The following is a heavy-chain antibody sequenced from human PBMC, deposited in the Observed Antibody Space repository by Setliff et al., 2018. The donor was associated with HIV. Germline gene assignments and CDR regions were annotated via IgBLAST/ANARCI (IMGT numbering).Heavy chain of an antibody. J-gene: IGHJ6*03. CDR2: MYHTGST. V-gene: IGHV4-38-2*01. CDR3: ARVGEGYSGDMDV. D-gene: IGHD5-12*01. Sequence: SETLSLTCAVSGYSISSGCYWGWIRQPPGKGLEWIGSMYHTGSTYYSPSLNSRFTISVDTSKNQFSLKLSSVTAADTAAYYCARVGEGYSGDMDVWGKGTTVTVSS. CDR1: GYSISSGCY.